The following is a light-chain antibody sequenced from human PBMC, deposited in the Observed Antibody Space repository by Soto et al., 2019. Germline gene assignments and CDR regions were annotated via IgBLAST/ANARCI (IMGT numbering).Light chain of an antibody. CDR2: DAS. Sequence: EVGLTQSPATLSLYPGERATLSCWASQSVNRYLVWYQQKPGQAPRLLMYDASKRATGIPARFSGSGSGTDFTLTISSLEPEDFAVYYCQQRDIWPWTFGQGTKVDIK. CDR3: QQRDIWPWT. CDR1: QSVNRY. J-gene: IGKJ1*01. V-gene: IGKV3-11*01.